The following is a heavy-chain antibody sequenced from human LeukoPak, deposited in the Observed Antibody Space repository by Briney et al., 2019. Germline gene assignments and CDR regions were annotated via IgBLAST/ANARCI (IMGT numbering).Heavy chain of an antibody. Sequence: SETLSLTCTVSGGSISSYYWGWILQPAGKGLEWIGRIYTSGSTNYNPSLKSRVTMSVDTSKNQFSLKLSSVTAADTAVYYCARGPLWFGTYYFDYWGQGTLVTVSS. D-gene: IGHD3-10*01. J-gene: IGHJ4*02. V-gene: IGHV4-4*07. CDR3: ARGPLWFGTYYFDY. CDR2: IYTSGST. CDR1: GGSISSYY.